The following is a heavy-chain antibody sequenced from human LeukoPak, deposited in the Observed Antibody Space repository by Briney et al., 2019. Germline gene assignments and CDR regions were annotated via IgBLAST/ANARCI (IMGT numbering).Heavy chain of an antibody. Sequence: GESLKISCKGSGYSFTSYWIGWVRQMPGKGLEWMGIIYPGDSDTRYSPSFQGQVTISADKSISTAYLQWSSLKASDTAMYYCAKIAVAGSGIGNWFDPWGQGTLVTVSS. CDR1: GYSFTSYW. CDR2: IYPGDSDT. J-gene: IGHJ5*02. CDR3: AKIAVAGSGIGNWFDP. V-gene: IGHV5-51*01. D-gene: IGHD6-19*01.